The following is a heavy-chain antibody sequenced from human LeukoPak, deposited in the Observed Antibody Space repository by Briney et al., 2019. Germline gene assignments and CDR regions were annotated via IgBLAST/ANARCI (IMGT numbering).Heavy chain of an antibody. CDR3: AKGLVPAAMLGDY. D-gene: IGHD2-2*01. Sequence: KPGGSLRLSCAASGFTFSSYSMNWVRQAPGKGLEWVSSISSSSSYIYYADSVKGRFTISRDNAKNSLYLQMNSLRAEDTAVYYCAKGLVPAAMLGDYWGQGTLVTVSS. CDR1: GFTFSSYS. V-gene: IGHV3-21*01. J-gene: IGHJ4*02. CDR2: ISSSSSYI.